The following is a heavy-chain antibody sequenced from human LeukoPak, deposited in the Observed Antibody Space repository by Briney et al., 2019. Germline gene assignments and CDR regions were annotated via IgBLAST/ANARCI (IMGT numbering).Heavy chain of an antibody. CDR1: GYNFFGNY. J-gene: IGHJ5*02. V-gene: IGHV1-2*02. CDR3: ASDSIAIVGISNPCFDT. CDR2: INPSSGRA. D-gene: IGHD2-15*01. Sequence: GSLKVSCKQSGYNFFGNYVRWVQPALEQGPGWLGRINPSSGRATYAQKFVGGVTLTRDTSITTAYIEKGSLTSDDTAVYDCASDSIAIVGISNPCFDTWGQGNHVSVSS.